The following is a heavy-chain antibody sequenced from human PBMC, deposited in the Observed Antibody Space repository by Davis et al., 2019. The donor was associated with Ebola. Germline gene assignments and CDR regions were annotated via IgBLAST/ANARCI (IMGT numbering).Heavy chain of an antibody. V-gene: IGHV3-48*02. Sequence: GESLKISCAASGFVFSDFSMNWVRQAPGKGLEWITYITKGCDAIHYADSVKGRFTVSRDNAKNSVFLQMSSLRDEDSAVYYCARDRFFAFDFWSQGVHVSVSS. CDR3: ARDRFFAFDF. J-gene: IGHJ4*02. CDR2: ITKGCDAI. D-gene: IGHD3/OR15-3a*01. CDR1: GFVFSDFS.